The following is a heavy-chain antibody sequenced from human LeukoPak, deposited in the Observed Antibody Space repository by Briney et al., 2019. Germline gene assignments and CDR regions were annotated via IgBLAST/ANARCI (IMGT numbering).Heavy chain of an antibody. Sequence: GASAKVSCKASGYTFTGYYMHWVRQAPGQGLEWMGWINPNSGGTNYAQKFQGRVTMTRDTSISTAYMELSRLRSDDTAVYYCATPSYDSSGEHYYYYYMDVWGKGTTVTISS. D-gene: IGHD3-22*01. J-gene: IGHJ6*03. CDR3: ATPSYDSSGEHYYYYYMDV. CDR1: GYTFTGYY. CDR2: INPNSGGT. V-gene: IGHV1-2*02.